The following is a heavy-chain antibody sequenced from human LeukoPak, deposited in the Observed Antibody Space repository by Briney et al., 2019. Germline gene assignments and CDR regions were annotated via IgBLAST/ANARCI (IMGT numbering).Heavy chain of an antibody. CDR1: GFTFSSYW. J-gene: IGHJ4*02. V-gene: IGHV3-7*01. CDR3: AKGDSYGGYIGHDY. D-gene: IGHD5-12*01. CDR2: IKQDGSEK. Sequence: GGSLRLSCAASGFTFSSYWMSWVRQAPGKGLEWVANIKQDGSEKYYVDSVKGRFTISRDNSKNTLYLQMDSLRAEDTAVYYCAKGDSYGGYIGHDYWGQGTLVTVSS.